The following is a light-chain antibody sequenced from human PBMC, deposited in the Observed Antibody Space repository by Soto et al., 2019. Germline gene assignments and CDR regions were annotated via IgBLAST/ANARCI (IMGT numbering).Light chain of an antibody. Sequence: QSALTQPPSASGSPGQSVAISCTGTSSDVGGYSYVSWYQQHPGKAPKLMIYEVNKRPSGVPDRFSGSKSGNTASLTVSGLQAEDEADYYCGSYAGSSNVFGTGTKLTVL. J-gene: IGLJ1*01. CDR3: GSYAGSSNV. CDR1: SSDVGGYSY. CDR2: EVN. V-gene: IGLV2-8*01.